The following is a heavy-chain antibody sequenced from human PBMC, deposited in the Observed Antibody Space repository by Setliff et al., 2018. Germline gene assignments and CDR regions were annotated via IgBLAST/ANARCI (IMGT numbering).Heavy chain of an antibody. CDR1: GFTFSSLW. Sequence: LRLSCSASGFTFSSLWMAWVRQAPGKGLEWVANINQDGGAKYYVDSVKGRFTISRDNAKNSLSLQMNNLRTEDTAVYYCFGAGTCSYWGQGTLVTVSS. J-gene: IGHJ4*02. CDR2: INQDGGAK. CDR3: FGAGTCSY. D-gene: IGHD3-10*01. V-gene: IGHV3-7*01.